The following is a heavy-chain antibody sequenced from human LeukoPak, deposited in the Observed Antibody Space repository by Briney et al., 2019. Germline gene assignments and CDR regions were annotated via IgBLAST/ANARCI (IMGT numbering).Heavy chain of an antibody. J-gene: IGHJ4*02. CDR1: GFTFSSYW. V-gene: IGHV3-74*01. CDR2: INSDGSST. CDR3: ARGPDFWSGYYIDY. D-gene: IGHD3-3*01. Sequence: WGSLRLSCAASGFTFSSYWMHWVRQAPGKGLVWVSRINSDGSSTSYADSVKGRFTISRDNAKNTLYLQMNSLRAEDTAVYYCARGPDFWSGYYIDYWGQGTLVTVSS.